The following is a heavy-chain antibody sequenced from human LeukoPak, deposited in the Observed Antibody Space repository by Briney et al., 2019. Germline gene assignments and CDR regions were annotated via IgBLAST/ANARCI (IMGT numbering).Heavy chain of an antibody. J-gene: IGHJ4*02. CDR2: IIPILGIA. CDR1: GGTFTSYA. D-gene: IGHD4-23*01. CDR3: ARDLITPRTIVTPGYFDY. V-gene: IGHV1-69*04. Sequence: ASVKVSCKASGGTFTSYAISWVRQAPGQGLEWRGRIIPILGIANYAQKFQGRVTITADKSTSTAYMELSSLRSEDTAVYYCARDLITPRTIVTPGYFDYWGQGTLVTVSS.